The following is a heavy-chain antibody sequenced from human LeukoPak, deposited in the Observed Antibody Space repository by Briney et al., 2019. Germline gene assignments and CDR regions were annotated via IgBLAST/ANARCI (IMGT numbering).Heavy chain of an antibody. D-gene: IGHD3-10*01. CDR1: GFTFSNAW. J-gene: IGHJ6*02. Sequence: PGGSLRLSCAASGFTFSNAWMSWVRQAPGKGLEWVGRIKSKTDGGTTDYAAPVKGRFTISRDDSKNTLYLQMNSLKTEDTAVYYCTKSLGLHGWVYGMDVWGQGTTVTVSS. V-gene: IGHV3-15*01. CDR2: IKSKTDGGTT. CDR3: TKSLGLHGWVYGMDV.